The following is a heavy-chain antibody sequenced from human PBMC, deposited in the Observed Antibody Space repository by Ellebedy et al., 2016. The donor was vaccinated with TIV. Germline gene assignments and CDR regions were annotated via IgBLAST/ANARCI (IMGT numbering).Heavy chain of an antibody. CDR1: GFTPSGYY. CDR3: AKAPDAAPSVAFAF. J-gene: IGHJ3*01. V-gene: IGHV3-74*01. D-gene: IGHD3-10*01. Sequence: GGSLRLSCAASGFTPSGYYMHWVRQVPGKGLEWLSRINTDGSSTSYAGSVEGRFTISRDNAKKTVYLEMNSLRAEDTAVYYCAKAPDAAPSVAFAFWGQGTTVTVSS. CDR2: INTDGSST.